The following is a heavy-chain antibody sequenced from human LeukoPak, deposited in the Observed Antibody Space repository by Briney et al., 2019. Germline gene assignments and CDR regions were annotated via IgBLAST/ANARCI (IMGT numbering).Heavy chain of an antibody. Sequence: GGSLRLSCAASGFTFSSYAMHWVRQAPGKGLEWVAVISYDGSNKYYADSVKGRFTISRDDSKNTLYLQMNSLRAEDTAVYYCARAGDLNPLGPLINWGQGTLVTVSS. CDR2: ISYDGSNK. J-gene: IGHJ4*02. V-gene: IGHV3-30-3*01. D-gene: IGHD1-14*01. CDR3: ARAGDLNPLGPLIN. CDR1: GFTFSSYA.